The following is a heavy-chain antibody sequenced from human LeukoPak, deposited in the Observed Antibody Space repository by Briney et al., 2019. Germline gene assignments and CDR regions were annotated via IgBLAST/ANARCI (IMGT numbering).Heavy chain of an antibody. Sequence: SVKVSCKASGFTFPNSAMQWVRQARGQRLEWIGWIVLGAGNTVYSHKFHDRVTITRDISTNTAYMELDSLGSEDTTVYYCAAQRGASLHDFWSTRLFDPWGQGTLVTVSS. CDR1: GFTFPNSA. J-gene: IGHJ5*02. D-gene: IGHD3-3*01. V-gene: IGHV1-58*02. CDR3: AAQRGASLHDFWSTRLFDP. CDR2: IVLGAGNT.